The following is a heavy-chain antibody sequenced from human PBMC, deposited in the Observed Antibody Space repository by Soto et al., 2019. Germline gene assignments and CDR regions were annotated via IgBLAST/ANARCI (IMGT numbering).Heavy chain of an antibody. CDR2: ISSSGSTI. D-gene: IGHD2-15*01. Sequence: PGGSLRLSCGASGFTFSDYYMSWIRQAPGKGLEWVSYISSSGSTIYYADSVKGRFTISRDNAKNSLYLQMNSLRAEDTAVYYCARGVVVAATIAFDIWGQGTMVTVSS. CDR1: GFTFSDYY. CDR3: ARGVVVAATIAFDI. J-gene: IGHJ3*02. V-gene: IGHV3-11*01.